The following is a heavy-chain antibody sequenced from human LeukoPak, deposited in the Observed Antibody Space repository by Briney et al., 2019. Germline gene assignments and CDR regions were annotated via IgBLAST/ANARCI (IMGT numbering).Heavy chain of an antibody. V-gene: IGHV1-69*13. CDR2: IIPIFGTA. D-gene: IGHD3-3*01. CDR3: ARDRFSDGFLEWLRYDY. CDR1: GGTFSSYA. J-gene: IGHJ4*02. Sequence: GASVKVSCKASGGTFSSYAISWVRQAPGQGLEWMGGIIPIFGTANYAQKFQGRVTITADESTSTAYMELSSLRSEDTAVYYCARDRFSDGFLEWLRYDYWGQGTLVTVSS.